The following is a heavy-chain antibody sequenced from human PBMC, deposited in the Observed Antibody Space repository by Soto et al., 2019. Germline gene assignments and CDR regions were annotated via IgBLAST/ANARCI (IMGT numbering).Heavy chain of an antibody. CDR1: GFSLSTSGMR. D-gene: IGHD6-19*01. V-gene: IGHV2-70*04. J-gene: IGHJ4*02. CDR3: ARHSSGCLDY. Sequence: VSGPTLVNPTQTLTLTCTFSGFSLSTSGMRVSWIRQPPGKALEWLARIDWDDDKFYSTSLKTRLTISKDTSKNQVVLTMTNMDPVDTATYYCARHSSGCLDYWGQGTLVTVSS. CDR2: IDWDDDK.